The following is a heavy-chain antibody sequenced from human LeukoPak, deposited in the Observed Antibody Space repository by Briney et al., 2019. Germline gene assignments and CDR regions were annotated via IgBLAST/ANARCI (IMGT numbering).Heavy chain of an antibody. D-gene: IGHD5-24*01. CDR1: GYTFTGYY. Sequence: GASVKVSCKASGYTFTGYYMHWVRQAPGQGLEWMGIINPSGGSTSYAQKFQGRVTMTRDTSTSTVYMELSSLRSEDTAVYYCARDLNEVMMATTNPHVLDYWGQGTLVTVSS. CDR3: ARDLNEVMMATTNPHVLDY. CDR2: INPSGGST. V-gene: IGHV1-46*01. J-gene: IGHJ4*02.